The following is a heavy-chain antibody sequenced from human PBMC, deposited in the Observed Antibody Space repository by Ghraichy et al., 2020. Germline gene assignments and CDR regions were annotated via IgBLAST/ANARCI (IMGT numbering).Heavy chain of an antibody. CDR3: ARGWADYYDSRVSPPWFDP. J-gene: IGHJ5*02. CDR1: GGPISSYY. CDR2: IYYNGST. D-gene: IGHD3-22*01. Sequence: SETLSLTCTVSGGPISSYYWTWIRQPPGKGLEWIGYIYYNGSTKYNPSLKSRVTISIDTYKNQFSLKLNSVTAADTAVYSCARGWADYYDSRVSPPWFDPWGQGALVTVSS. V-gene: IGHV4-59*01.